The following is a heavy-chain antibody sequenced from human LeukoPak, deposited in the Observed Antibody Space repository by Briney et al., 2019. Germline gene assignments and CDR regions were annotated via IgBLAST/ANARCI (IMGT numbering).Heavy chain of an antibody. Sequence: SETLSLTCTVSGGSISSYYWSWIRQPPGKGLEWIGYIYYSGSTNYNPSLKSRVTISVDTSKNRFSLKLSSVTAADTAVYYCARCSSYYYYGMDVWGQGTTVTVSS. CDR1: GGSISSYY. J-gene: IGHJ6*02. CDR2: IYYSGST. D-gene: IGHD2-2*01. CDR3: ARCSSYYYYGMDV. V-gene: IGHV4-59*01.